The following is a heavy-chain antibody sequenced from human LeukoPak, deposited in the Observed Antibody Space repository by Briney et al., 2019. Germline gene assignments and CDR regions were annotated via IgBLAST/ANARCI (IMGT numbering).Heavy chain of an antibody. CDR1: GFTVSSNY. CDR2: IYSGGST. J-gene: IGHJ4*02. Sequence: GGSPRLSCAASGFTVSSNYMSWVRQAPGKGLEWVSVIYSGGSTYYADSVKGRFTISRDNSKNTLYLQMNSLRAEDTAVYYCARDPGYDSSGYALGYWGQGTLVTVSS. D-gene: IGHD3-22*01. V-gene: IGHV3-53*01. CDR3: ARDPGYDSSGYALGY.